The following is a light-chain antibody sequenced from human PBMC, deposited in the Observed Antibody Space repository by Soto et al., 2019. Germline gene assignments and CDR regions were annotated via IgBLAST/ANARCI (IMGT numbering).Light chain of an antibody. CDR1: ESINRR. Sequence: DIQMTQSPSTLSASVGDRVTITCRASESINRRLAWYQQKPGSAPKLLIYKSSTLESGVPSRFSGRGYGTEFTLTISVLQPDDFATYYCQRFDTSNAMYFFGPGTKVDIK. V-gene: IGKV1-5*03. CDR3: QRFDTSNAMYF. J-gene: IGKJ2*01. CDR2: KSS.